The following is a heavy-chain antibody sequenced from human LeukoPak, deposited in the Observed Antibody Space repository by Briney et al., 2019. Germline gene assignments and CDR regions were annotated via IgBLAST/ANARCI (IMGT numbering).Heavy chain of an antibody. J-gene: IGHJ2*01. D-gene: IGHD1-1*01. CDR3: ARGKNLTPFQTGYFDL. Sequence: PSETLSLTCTVSGYSISSGYYWGWIRQPPGKGLEWIGSIYHSGSTYYNPSLKSRVTISVDTSKNQFSLKLSSVTAADTAVYYCARGKNLTPFQTGYFDLWGRGTLVTVSS. CDR2: IYHSGST. V-gene: IGHV4-38-2*02. CDR1: GYSISSGYY.